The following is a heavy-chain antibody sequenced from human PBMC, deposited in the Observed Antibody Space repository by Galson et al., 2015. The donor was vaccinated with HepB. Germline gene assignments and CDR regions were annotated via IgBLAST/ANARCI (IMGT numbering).Heavy chain of an antibody. CDR2: ITSSGGNS. V-gene: IGHV3-23*01. CDR1: GFSFTRYA. Sequence: SLRLSCAASGFSFTRYAMTWVRQAPGKGLEWVSSITSSGGNSYYTDSVKGRLTVSRDNSKKTLLLQLNSLRAEDTAMYFCAKDGIMVANNPYHFHYWGQGTLVTGSS. J-gene: IGHJ4*02. D-gene: IGHD2-15*01. CDR3: AKDGIMVANNPYHFHY.